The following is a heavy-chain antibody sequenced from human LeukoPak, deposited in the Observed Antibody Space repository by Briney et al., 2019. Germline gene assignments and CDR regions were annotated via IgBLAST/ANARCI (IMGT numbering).Heavy chain of an antibody. V-gene: IGHV4-59*01. CDR1: GGSISGYY. CDR2: TYYSGST. CDR3: ARGARYYDFWIGYYRYFDY. J-gene: IGHJ4*02. D-gene: IGHD3-3*01. Sequence: NPSETLSLTCTVSGGSISGYYWSWIRQPPGKGLEWIGYTYYSGSTSYNPSLKSRVTISVDTSKNQFSLKLSSVTAADTAVYYCARGARYYDFWIGYYRYFDYWGQGTLVTVSS.